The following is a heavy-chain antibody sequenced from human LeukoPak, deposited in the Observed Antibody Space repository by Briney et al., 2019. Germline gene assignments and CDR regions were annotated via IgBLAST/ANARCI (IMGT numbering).Heavy chain of an antibody. CDR1: GYTFTGYY. J-gene: IGHJ4*02. Sequence: ASVKVSCKASGYTFTGYYMHWVRQAPGQGLEWMGWISPNSGGTNYAQKFQGWVTMTRDTSISTAYMELSRLRSDDTAVYYCARVHGYSSSHLRGPAEVGLWYYFDYWGQGTLVTVSS. CDR3: ARVHGYSSSHLRGPAEVGLWYYFDY. CDR2: ISPNSGGT. D-gene: IGHD6-13*01. V-gene: IGHV1-2*04.